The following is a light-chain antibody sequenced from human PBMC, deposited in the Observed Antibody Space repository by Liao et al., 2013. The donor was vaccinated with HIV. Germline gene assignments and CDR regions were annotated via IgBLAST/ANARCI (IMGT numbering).Light chain of an antibody. CDR1: NIGSKS. CDR3: QVWDDSTDHFFV. CDR2: YDS. V-gene: IGLV3-21*01. Sequence: SYELTQPPSVSVAPGKTARITCGGNNIGSKSVHWYQQKPGQAPVLVIYYDSDRPSGIPERFSGSKSGNTAALTISRVEAGDEADYHCQVWDDSTDHFFVFGSGTKLTVL. J-gene: IGLJ1*01.